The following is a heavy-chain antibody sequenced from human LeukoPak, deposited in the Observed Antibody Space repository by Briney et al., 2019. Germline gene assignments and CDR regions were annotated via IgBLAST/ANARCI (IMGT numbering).Heavy chain of an antibody. CDR2: IYYSGST. Sequence: SETLSLTCTVSGGSISSYYWSWIRQPPGKGLEWIGYIYYSGSTNYNPSLKSRVTISVDTSKNQFSLKLSSVTAADTAVYYCARESGIRPPYYYYMDVWGKGTTVTVSS. D-gene: IGHD1-26*01. J-gene: IGHJ6*03. CDR1: GGSISSYY. CDR3: ARESGIRPPYYYYMDV. V-gene: IGHV4-59*01.